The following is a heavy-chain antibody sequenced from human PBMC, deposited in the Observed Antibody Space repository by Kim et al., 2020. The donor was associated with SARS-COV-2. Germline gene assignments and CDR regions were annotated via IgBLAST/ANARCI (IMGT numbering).Heavy chain of an antibody. D-gene: IGHD6-13*01. CDR3: ARKRNQYSSSWYDYFDY. J-gene: IGHJ4*02. V-gene: IGHV3-48*03. CDR1: GFTFSSYE. Sequence: GGSLRLSCAASGFTFSSYEMNWVRQAPGKGLEWVSYISSSGSTIYYADSVKGRFTISRDNAKNSLYLQMNSLRAEDTAVYYCARKRNQYSSSWYDYFDYWGQGTLVTVSS. CDR2: ISSSGSTI.